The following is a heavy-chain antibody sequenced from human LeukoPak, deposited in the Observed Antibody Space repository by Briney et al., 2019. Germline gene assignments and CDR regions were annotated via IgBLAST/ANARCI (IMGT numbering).Heavy chain of an antibody. V-gene: IGHV1-69*04. CDR2: IIPILGIA. Sequence: GASVKVSCKVSGYTLTELSMHWVRQAPGQGLEWMGRIIPILGIANYAQKFQGRVTITADKSTSTAYMELSSLRSEDTAVYYCARVDGYNTGGFDYWGQGTLVTVSS. CDR1: GYTLTELS. J-gene: IGHJ4*02. CDR3: ARVDGYNTGGFDY. D-gene: IGHD5-24*01.